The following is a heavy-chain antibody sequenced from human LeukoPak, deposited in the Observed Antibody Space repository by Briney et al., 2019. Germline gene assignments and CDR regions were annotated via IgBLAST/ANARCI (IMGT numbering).Heavy chain of an antibody. CDR1: GFTFSSYW. Sequence: GGSLRLSCAASGFTFSSYWMSWVRQAPGKGLEWVANIKQDGSEKHYVDSVKGRFTISRDNAKNSLYLQMNSLRAEDTAVYYCARLREIPVFGVVTKSTSYFDYWGQGTLVTVSS. V-gene: IGHV3-7*01. D-gene: IGHD3-3*01. J-gene: IGHJ4*02. CDR2: IKQDGSEK. CDR3: ARLREIPVFGVVTKSTSYFDY.